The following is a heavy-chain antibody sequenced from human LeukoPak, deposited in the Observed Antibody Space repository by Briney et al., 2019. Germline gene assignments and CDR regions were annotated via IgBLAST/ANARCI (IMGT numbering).Heavy chain of an antibody. CDR3: AIREISPGACYYRDY. CDR1: GYSFASYW. CDR2: MYPGNSDT. Sequence: GESLKISCKGSGYSFASYWIGWVRQMPGKGLEWVGIMYPGNSDTRYSPSFQGQVTISADKSITTAYLQWSSLKASDTAMYYWAIREISPGACYYRDYGGQGSLVPVPS. D-gene: IGHD3-10*01. J-gene: IGHJ4*02. V-gene: IGHV5-51*01.